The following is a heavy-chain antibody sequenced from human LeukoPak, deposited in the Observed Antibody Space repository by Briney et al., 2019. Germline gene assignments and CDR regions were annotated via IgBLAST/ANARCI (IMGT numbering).Heavy chain of an antibody. CDR3: AKGGTGKFDY. CDR1: GFTFSDYA. D-gene: IGHD1-26*01. J-gene: IGHJ4*02. CDR2: ISGSGGST. V-gene: IGHV3-23*01. Sequence: GGSLRLSCAASGFTFSDYAMSWVRQAPGKGLDWVSAISGSGGSTYYADSVKGRFTTSRDNSKNTLYLQMNSLRAEDTAVYYCAKGGTGKFDYWGQGTLVTVSS.